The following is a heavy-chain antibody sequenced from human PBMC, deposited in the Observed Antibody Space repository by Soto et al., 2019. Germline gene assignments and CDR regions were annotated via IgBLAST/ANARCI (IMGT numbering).Heavy chain of an antibody. CDR1: GYTFTGYY. J-gene: IGHJ4*02. D-gene: IGHD3-16*01. CDR2: INPNSGGT. Sequence: ASVKVSCKASGYTFTGYYMHWIRQAPGQGLEWMGWINPNSGGTNYAQKFQGRVTMTRDTSISTAYMELSRLRPDDTAVFYCARKVRDYNFDYWGQGTLVTVSS. CDR3: ARKVRDYNFDY. V-gene: IGHV1-2*02.